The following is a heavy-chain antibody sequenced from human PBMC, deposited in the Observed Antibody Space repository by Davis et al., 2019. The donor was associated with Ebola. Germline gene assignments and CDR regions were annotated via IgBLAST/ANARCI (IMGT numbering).Heavy chain of an antibody. CDR3: ARDKVATILRAAAGTGSGYFDY. CDR2: IYYSGST. Sequence: PSETLSLTCTVSGGSISSYYWSWIRQPPGKGPEWIGYIYYSGSTNYNPSLKSRVTISVDTSKNQFSLKLSSVTAADTAVYYCARDKVATILRAAAGTGSGYFDYWGQGTLVTVSS. V-gene: IGHV4-59*12. D-gene: IGHD6-13*01. CDR1: GGSISSYY. J-gene: IGHJ4*02.